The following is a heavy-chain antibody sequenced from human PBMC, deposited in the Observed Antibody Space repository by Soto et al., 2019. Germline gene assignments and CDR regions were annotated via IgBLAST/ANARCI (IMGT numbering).Heavy chain of an antibody. CDR3: AREGSYYDSSGYSHDAFDI. Sequence: SETLSFTCTVSGGSISSGGYYWSWIRQHPGKGLEWIGYIYYSGSAYYNPSLKSRVTISVDTSKNQFSLKLSSVTAADTAVYYCAREGSYYDSSGYSHDAFDIWGQGTMVTVSS. CDR2: IYYSGSA. CDR1: GGSISSGGYY. D-gene: IGHD3-22*01. V-gene: IGHV4-31*03. J-gene: IGHJ3*02.